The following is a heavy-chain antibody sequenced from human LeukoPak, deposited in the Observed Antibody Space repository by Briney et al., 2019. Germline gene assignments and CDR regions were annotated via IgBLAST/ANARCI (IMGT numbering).Heavy chain of an antibody. CDR2: IIPIVNIT. V-gene: IGHV1-69*04. CDR3: ARDDDRAREIDY. CDR1: RGTFSKYA. Sequence: SVNVSCKASRGTFSKYAISWVRQAPGQGLEWMGRIIPIVNITHYAQKFQGRVTIAADKSTSTAYMELSSLRSEDTAVYYCARDDDRAREIDYWGQGTLVTVSS. D-gene: IGHD3-22*01. J-gene: IGHJ4*02.